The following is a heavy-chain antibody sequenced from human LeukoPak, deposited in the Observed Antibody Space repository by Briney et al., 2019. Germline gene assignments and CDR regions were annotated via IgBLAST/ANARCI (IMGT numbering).Heavy chain of an antibody. Sequence: PGGSLRLSCAASGFTFSDYSMNWVRQAPGKGLEWVSSIGSSGSYINYADSVKGRFTISRDNAKNSLCLQMNSLRAEDTAVYFCARSRREYTYGKHDYWGQGTLVTVSS. CDR1: GFTFSDYS. V-gene: IGHV3-21*01. CDR3: ARSRREYTYGKHDY. CDR2: IGSSGSYI. J-gene: IGHJ4*02. D-gene: IGHD5-18*01.